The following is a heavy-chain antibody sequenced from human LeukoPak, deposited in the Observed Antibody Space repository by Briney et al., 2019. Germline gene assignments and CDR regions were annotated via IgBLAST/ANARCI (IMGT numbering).Heavy chain of an antibody. CDR1: VDSISSSKW. V-gene: IGHV4-4*02. J-gene: IGHJ6*02. Sequence: NASETLSLTCAVFVDSISSSKWWSWVRQPPGKGLEWIGEIYHSGSTNYNPSLKSRVTISVDKSKNQFSLKLSSVTAADTAVYYCARDSYGMDVWGQGTTVTVSS. CDR2: IYHSGST. CDR3: ARDSYGMDV.